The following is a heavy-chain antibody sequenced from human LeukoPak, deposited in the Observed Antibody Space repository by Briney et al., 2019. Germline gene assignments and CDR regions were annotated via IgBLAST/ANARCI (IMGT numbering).Heavy chain of an antibody. V-gene: IGHV3-23*01. Sequence: PGGSLRLSCAASGFSSGSSALGWVRQAPGKGLEWISSISGSGSYTYYADSVKGRFTISRDNSKNTVYLQMNSLRAEDTAVYYCAKAYYGGYYDYWGQGTLVTVSS. CDR1: GFSSGSSA. CDR2: ISGSGSYT. J-gene: IGHJ4*02. CDR3: AKAYYGGYYDY. D-gene: IGHD4-23*01.